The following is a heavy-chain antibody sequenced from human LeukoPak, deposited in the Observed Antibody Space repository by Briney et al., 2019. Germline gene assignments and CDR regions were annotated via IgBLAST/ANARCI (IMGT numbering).Heavy chain of an antibody. D-gene: IGHD4-17*01. CDR1: GGSISSYY. Sequence: SETLSLTCTVSGGSISSYYWSWIRQPPGKGLEWIGYIYYSGSTNYNPSLKSRVTISVDTSKNQFSLKLSSVTAADTAVYYCAREVTPSYGDYSRRAFDIWGQGTMVTVSS. J-gene: IGHJ3*02. CDR3: AREVTPSYGDYSRRAFDI. CDR2: IYYSGST. V-gene: IGHV4-59*12.